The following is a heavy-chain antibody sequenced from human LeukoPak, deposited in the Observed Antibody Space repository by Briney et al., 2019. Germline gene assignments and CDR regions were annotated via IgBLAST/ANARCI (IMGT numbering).Heavy chain of an antibody. CDR3: ASCDSSGPGGGAFDI. J-gene: IGHJ3*02. V-gene: IGHV5-51*01. Sequence: GESLKISCKGSGYSFTSYWIGWVRQMPGKGLEWMGIIYPGDSDTRYSPSFQGQVTISANKSISTAYLQWSSLKASDTAMYYCASCDSSGPGGGAFDIWGQGTMVTVSS. CDR2: IYPGDSDT. D-gene: IGHD3-22*01. CDR1: GYSFTSYW.